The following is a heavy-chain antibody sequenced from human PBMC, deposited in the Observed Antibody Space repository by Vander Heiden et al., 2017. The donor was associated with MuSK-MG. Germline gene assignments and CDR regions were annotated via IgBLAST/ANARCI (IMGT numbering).Heavy chain of an antibody. CDR2: VSGSGDNT. CDR3: AKDPDYGVNGRNWFDP. D-gene: IGHD4-17*01. Sequence: LSCTASGVTFSNYAMNWVRQVPGKGLEWVSTVSGSGDNTYYADSVKGRFTISRDNSKSTLFLQMDSLRPDDPAIYYCAKDPDYGVNGRNWFDPWGQGTLVTVSS. CDR1: GVTFSNYA. V-gene: IGHV3-23*01. J-gene: IGHJ5*02.